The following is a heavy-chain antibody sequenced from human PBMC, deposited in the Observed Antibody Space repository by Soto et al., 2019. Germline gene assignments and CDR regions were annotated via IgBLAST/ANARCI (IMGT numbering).Heavy chain of an antibody. Sequence: GGSLRLSCVASGFFFRDFGMHWVRQAPGKGLEWVSVIWYDGSNTYQGESVKGRFTMSRDISKNTLYLQMDSLRPEDTAVYYSAIAMAGKCHPFNYWGQETLVTVSS. J-gene: IGHJ4*02. CDR3: AIAMAGKCHPFNY. V-gene: IGHV3-33*01. CDR2: IWYDGSNT. CDR1: GFFFRDFG. D-gene: IGHD6-19*01.